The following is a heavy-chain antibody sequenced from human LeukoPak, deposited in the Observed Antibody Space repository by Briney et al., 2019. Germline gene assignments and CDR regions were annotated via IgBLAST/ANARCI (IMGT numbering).Heavy chain of an antibody. Sequence: ASVKVSCNASGYTFTGYYMHWVRQAPGQGLEWMGWINPNSGATNSAQKFQGRATMNRDTSISTAYMELSRLRSDDTAVYYCARGSDSSSWYSPSDYWGQGTLVTVSS. CDR2: INPNSGAT. D-gene: IGHD6-13*01. CDR1: GYTFTGYY. J-gene: IGHJ4*02. CDR3: ARGSDSSSWYSPSDY. V-gene: IGHV1-2*02.